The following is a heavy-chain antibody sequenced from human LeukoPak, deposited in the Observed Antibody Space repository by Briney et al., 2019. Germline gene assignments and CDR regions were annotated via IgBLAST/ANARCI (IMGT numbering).Heavy chain of an antibody. V-gene: IGHV1-18*01. CDR2: ISDYSGKT. J-gene: IGHJ6*02. CDR3: ARVEYGYCSGTSCSNLYYGMDV. D-gene: IGHD2-2*03. Sequence: ASVKVSCKASGYSLSSNGISWARQAPGQGLEWMGWISDYSGKTKYAQNFQGRVTMTTDTSTNTAYMELRSLRSDDTAVYYCARVEYGYCSGTSCSNLYYGMDVWGQGTTVTVSS. CDR1: GYSLSSNG.